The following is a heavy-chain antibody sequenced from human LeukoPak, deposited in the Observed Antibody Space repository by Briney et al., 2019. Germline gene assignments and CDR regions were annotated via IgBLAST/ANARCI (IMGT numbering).Heavy chain of an antibody. CDR2: VKQEGIEA. J-gene: IGHJ4*02. D-gene: IGHD2-8*02. CDR3: ARDGTGFDY. Sequence: LPGGSLRLSCVASGFTFSRDWMSWVRQAPGKGLEWVASVKQEGIEAQYVDSVKGRFTISRDNAKNSVYLQMNSLRVEDTAVYYCARDGTGFDYWGQGTLVTVSS. V-gene: IGHV3-7*01. CDR1: GFTFSRDW.